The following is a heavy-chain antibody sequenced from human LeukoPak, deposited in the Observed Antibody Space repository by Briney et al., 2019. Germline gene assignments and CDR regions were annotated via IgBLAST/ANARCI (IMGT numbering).Heavy chain of an antibody. CDR1: GFYVSINN. Sequence: AGGSLRLSCAASGFYVSINNMIWVRQAPGKGLECVAFIGGGSDTALLADSVNGRFTHSRDNAQNSLFLQMGSLRAEDTAVYYCTRERNFYYMDVWGKGTTVTVSS. V-gene: IGHV3-48*04. CDR2: IGGGSDTA. J-gene: IGHJ6*03. CDR3: TRERNFYYMDV.